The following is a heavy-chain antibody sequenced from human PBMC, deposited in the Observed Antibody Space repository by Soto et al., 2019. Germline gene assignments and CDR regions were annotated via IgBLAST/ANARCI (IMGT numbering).Heavy chain of an antibody. V-gene: IGHV1-69*12. J-gene: IGHJ5*02. CDR1: GGTFSSYA. CDR2: IIRIFGTA. Sequence: QVQLVQSGAEVKKPGSSVKVSCKASGGTFSSYAISWVRQAPGQGLEWLGGIIRIFGTANYAQKFQGKVTITADESTRTAYMELSILTYEDTAVYYCAREVVSNWFDPWGEGTLVTVSS. CDR3: AREVVSNWFDP.